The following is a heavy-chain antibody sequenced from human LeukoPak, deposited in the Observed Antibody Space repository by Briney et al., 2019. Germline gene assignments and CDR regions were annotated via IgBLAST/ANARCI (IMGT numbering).Heavy chain of an antibody. J-gene: IGHJ4*02. CDR2: IYYNGST. CDR3: ARVTVWSGYYFDC. CDR1: GGSISSYY. Sequence: SETLSLTCTVSGGSISSYYWSWVRQPPGKGLEWVGYIYYNGSTNYNPSLKSRVTISVDTSKTQFSLTLSSVTAADTAVYYCARVTVWSGYYFDCGGQGTLVTVPS. V-gene: IGHV4-59*01. D-gene: IGHD3-3*01.